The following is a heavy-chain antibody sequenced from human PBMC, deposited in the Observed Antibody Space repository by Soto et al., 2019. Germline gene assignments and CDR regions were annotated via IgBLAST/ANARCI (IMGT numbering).Heavy chain of an antibody. CDR3: ARGWGYFDSSGFPYLYAMDV. D-gene: IGHD3-22*01. CDR2: IKEDGSEK. J-gene: IGHJ6*02. CDR1: GFTFSTYW. V-gene: IGHV3-7*01. Sequence: PGGSLRLSCAVSGFTFSTYWMSWVRQAPGKGLEWVANIKEDGSEKYYVDSVEGRFTISRDNAKNSLYLQMTSLRAEDTALYYCARGWGYFDSSGFPYLYAMDVWGQGTTVTVSS.